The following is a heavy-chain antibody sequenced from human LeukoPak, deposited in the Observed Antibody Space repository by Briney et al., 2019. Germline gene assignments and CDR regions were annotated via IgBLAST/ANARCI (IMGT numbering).Heavy chain of an antibody. J-gene: IGHJ6*03. Sequence: SETLSLTCTVSGGSISSYYWSWIRQPPGKGLEWIGYIYYSGSTNYNPSLKSRVTISVDTSKNQFSLKLSSVTAADTAAYYCARGRDDCSSTSCYTWGIYYYYYYMDVWGKGTTVTVSS. V-gene: IGHV4-59*01. D-gene: IGHD2-2*02. CDR3: ARGRDDCSSTSCYTWGIYYYYYYMDV. CDR1: GGSISSYY. CDR2: IYYSGST.